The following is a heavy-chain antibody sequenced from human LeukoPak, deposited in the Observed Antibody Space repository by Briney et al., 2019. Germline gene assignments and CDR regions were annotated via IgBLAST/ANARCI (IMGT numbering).Heavy chain of an antibody. CDR3: ARGIYYFDY. D-gene: IGHD5-18*01. V-gene: IGHV4-4*02. J-gene: IGHJ4*02. Sequence: SGTLSLTCAVSGGSISSSNWWSWIRQPPGKGLEWIGYIYDSGTTSYNPSLKSRVTISVDTSENQFSLNLSSVTAADTAVYYCARGIYYFDYWGQGTLVTVSS. CDR2: IYDSGTT. CDR1: GGSISSSNW.